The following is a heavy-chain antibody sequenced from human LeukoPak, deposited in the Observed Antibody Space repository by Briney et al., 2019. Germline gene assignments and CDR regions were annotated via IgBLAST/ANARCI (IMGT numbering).Heavy chain of an antibody. CDR2: IQNDGSNE. J-gene: IGHJ3*02. CDR1: GFTFRSYG. D-gene: IGHD5-12*01. V-gene: IGHV3-30*02. Sequence: GGSLRLSCAASGFTFRSYGMHWVRQAPGKGLEWVAYIQNDGSNEQYADSVKGRFSISRDSSKNILYLQMNSLRAEDTAVYYCARVRGYSGYDAFDIWGQGTMVTVSS. CDR3: ARVRGYSGYDAFDI.